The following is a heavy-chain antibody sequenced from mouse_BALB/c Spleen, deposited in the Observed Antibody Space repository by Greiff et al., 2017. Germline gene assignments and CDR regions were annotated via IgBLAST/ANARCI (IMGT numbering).Heavy chain of an antibody. D-gene: IGHD1-2*01. CDR1: GFTFSSFG. V-gene: IGHV5-17*02. Sequence: EVKLVESGGGLVQPGGSRKLSCAASGFTFSSFGMHWVRQAPEKGLEWVAYISSGSSTIYYADTVKGRFTISRDNPKNTLFLQMTSLRSEDTAMYYCARSTTAPYYYAMDYWGQGTSVTVSS. CDR2: ISSGSSTI. J-gene: IGHJ4*01. CDR3: ARSTTAPYYYAMDY.